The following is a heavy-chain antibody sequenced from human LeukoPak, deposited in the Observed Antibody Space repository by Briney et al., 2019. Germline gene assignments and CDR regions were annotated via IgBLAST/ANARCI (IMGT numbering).Heavy chain of an antibody. V-gene: IGHV3-43*01. CDR3: AKGLTLWDAFDY. CDR1: GFTFDDYT. Sequence: PGGSLRLSCAASGFTFDDYTMHWVRHAPGKGLEWVSLISWDGGSTYYADSVKGRFTISRDNSKNSLYLQMNSLRTEDTALYYCAKGLTLWDAFDYWGQGTLVTVSS. CDR2: ISWDGGST. J-gene: IGHJ4*02. D-gene: IGHD1-26*01.